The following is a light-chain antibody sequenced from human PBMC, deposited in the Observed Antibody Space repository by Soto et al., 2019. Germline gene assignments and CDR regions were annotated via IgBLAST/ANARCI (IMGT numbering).Light chain of an antibody. Sequence: QSALTQHPSASGSPGQSVTISCTGTSSDVGGYTYVSWYQQHPGKAPKLMIYEVTKRPSGVPDRFSGSKSGNTASLTVSGLQAEDEADYYCSSYAGSQNNVAFGGGTKLTVL. CDR3: SSYAGSQNNVA. CDR1: SSDVGGYTY. CDR2: EVT. J-gene: IGLJ2*01. V-gene: IGLV2-8*01.